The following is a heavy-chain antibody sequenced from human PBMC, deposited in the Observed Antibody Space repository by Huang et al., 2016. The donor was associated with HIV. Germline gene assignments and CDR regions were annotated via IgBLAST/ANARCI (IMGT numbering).Heavy chain of an antibody. CDR3: ALNRGLFFSNWLDP. V-gene: IGHV3-23*01. D-gene: IGHD3-3*01. J-gene: IGHJ5*02. CDR2: ISRDGGMT. CDR1: GITFSTYA. Sequence: QLSESGGGVVQPGGSLRLSCAASGITFSTYAMTWVRQAPGKGLEWVSTISRDGGMTFYSGSVKGRFTVSRDNSNNTFYLQILPLRAEDTALYYCALNRGLFFSNWLDPWGQGTLVTVSS.